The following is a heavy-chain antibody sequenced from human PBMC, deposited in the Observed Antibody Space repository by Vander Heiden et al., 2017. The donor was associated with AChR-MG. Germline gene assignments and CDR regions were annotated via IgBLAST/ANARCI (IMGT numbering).Heavy chain of an antibody. V-gene: IGHV3-15*01. CDR3: TTGAGRNYDILTGYYGMDV. CDR2: IKSKTDGGTT. CDR1: GFTFSNAW. J-gene: IGHJ6*02. D-gene: IGHD3-9*01. Sequence: EVQLVESGGGLVKPGGSLRLSCAASGFTFSNAWMRVRQAPGKGLEWVGRIKSKTDGGTTDYAAPVKGRFTISRDDSKNTLYLQMNSLKTEDTAVYYCTTGAGRNYDILTGYYGMDVWGQGTTVTVSS.